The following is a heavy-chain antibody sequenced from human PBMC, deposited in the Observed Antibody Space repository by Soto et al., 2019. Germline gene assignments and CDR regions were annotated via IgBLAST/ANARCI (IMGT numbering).Heavy chain of an antibody. D-gene: IGHD5-18*01. Sequence: ASVKVSCKASGYTFTSYYMHWVRQAPGQGLEWMGIINPSGGSTSYAQKFQGRVTMTRDTSTSTVYMELSSLRSEDTAVYYCARVAGYSYGLDYYYGMDVWGQGTTVTVS. CDR2: INPSGGST. V-gene: IGHV1-46*01. J-gene: IGHJ6*02. CDR1: GYTFTSYY. CDR3: ARVAGYSYGLDYYYGMDV.